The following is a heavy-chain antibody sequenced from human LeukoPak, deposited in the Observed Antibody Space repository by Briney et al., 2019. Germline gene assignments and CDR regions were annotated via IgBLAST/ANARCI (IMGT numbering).Heavy chain of an antibody. CDR3: AKGRTSSAWSPYDH. Sequence: TGGSLRLSCTASGFTFSIYGMSWVRQAPGRGLEWVSTITGSGGSTYDADSVRGRFTISRDNSKSTLYLQMNSLRADDAALYYCAKGRTSSAWSPYDHWGQGALVTVSS. CDR1: GFTFSIYG. CDR2: ITGSGGST. D-gene: IGHD6-13*01. V-gene: IGHV3-23*01. J-gene: IGHJ4*02.